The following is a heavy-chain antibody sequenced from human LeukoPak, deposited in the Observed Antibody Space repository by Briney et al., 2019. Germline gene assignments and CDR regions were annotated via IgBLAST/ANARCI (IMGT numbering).Heavy chain of an antibody. V-gene: IGHV3-7*03. D-gene: IGHD3-9*01. CDR2: INHNGNVN. CDR3: ARENPVYDIPHDY. J-gene: IGHJ4*02. CDR1: GFTFSSYW. Sequence: PGGSLRLSCAASGFTFSSYWMNWARQAPGKGLEWVASINHNGNVNYYVDSVKGRFTISRDNAKNSLYLQMSNLRAEDTAVYYCARENPVYDIPHDYWGQGTLVTVSS.